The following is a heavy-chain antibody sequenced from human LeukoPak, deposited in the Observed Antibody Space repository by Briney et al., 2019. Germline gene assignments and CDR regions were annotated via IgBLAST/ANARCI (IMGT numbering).Heavy chain of an antibody. CDR3: ARGLHYFDH. Sequence: SETMSLTCPVSGGFLSSTYDHWDWIREPPVKGLEWLGSISYSGTTYCNPSLKGRVTIFVDTSNNQFSLRLGSVTAADTAVYYCARGLHYFDHRGQGSLVTVSS. CDR2: ISYSGTT. J-gene: IGHJ4*02. V-gene: IGHV4-39*01. D-gene: IGHD2-21*02. CDR1: GGFLSSTYDH.